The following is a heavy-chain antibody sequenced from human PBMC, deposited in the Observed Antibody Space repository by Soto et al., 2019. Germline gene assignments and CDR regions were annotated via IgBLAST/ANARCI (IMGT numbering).Heavy chain of an antibody. V-gene: IGHV1-69*04. J-gene: IGHJ5*02. CDR2: IIPILGIA. CDR1: GGTFGSYT. Sequence: ASVKVSCKASGGTFGSYTISWVRQAPGQGLEWMGRIIPILGIANYAQKFQGRVTITADKSTSTAYMELSSLRSEDTAVYYCARDTSSITIFGVAKPGLFDPWGQGTLVTVSS. D-gene: IGHD3-3*01. CDR3: ARDTSSITIFGVAKPGLFDP.